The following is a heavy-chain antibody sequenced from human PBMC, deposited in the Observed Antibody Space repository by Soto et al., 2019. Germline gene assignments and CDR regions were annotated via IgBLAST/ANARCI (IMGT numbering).Heavy chain of an antibody. D-gene: IGHD6-19*01. CDR3: ARQVEERKYSSGWYPGAFDI. CDR2: IYPGDSDT. J-gene: IGHJ3*02. CDR1: GYSFTSYW. V-gene: IGHV5-51*01. Sequence: PGESLKISGKGSGYSFTSYWIGWVRQMPGKGLEWMGIIYPGDSDTRYSPSFQGQVTISADKSISTAYLQWSSLKASDTAMYYCARQVEERKYSSGWYPGAFDIWGQGTMVTVSS.